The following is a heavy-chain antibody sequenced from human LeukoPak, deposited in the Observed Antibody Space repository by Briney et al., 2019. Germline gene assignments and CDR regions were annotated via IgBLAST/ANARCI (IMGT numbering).Heavy chain of an antibody. CDR3: ARGPWSDYAC. D-gene: IGHD3-3*01. CDR2: ITGTGART. CDR1: GFTFGSND. V-gene: IGHV3-23*01. Sequence: SGGSLRLSCAASGFTFGSNDMNWVRQAPGKGLEWVSGITGTGARTFYADSVKGRFTISRDNSKNTLFLQMDSLRAEDTAVYYCARGPWSDYACWGQGTLVTVSS. J-gene: IGHJ4*02.